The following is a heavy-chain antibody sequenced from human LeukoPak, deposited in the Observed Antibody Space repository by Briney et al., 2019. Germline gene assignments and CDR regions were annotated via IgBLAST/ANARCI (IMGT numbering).Heavy chain of an antibody. CDR3: ARHGYFDWLLAAAAFDI. J-gene: IGHJ3*02. CDR2: IYPGDSDT. Sequence: GESLKISCKGSGYSFTSYWIGWVRQMPGKGLEWMGIIYPGDSDTRYSPSFQGQVTISADKSISTAYLQWSSLKASDTAMYYCARHGYFDWLLAAAAFDIWGQGTMVTVSS. V-gene: IGHV5-51*01. D-gene: IGHD3-9*01. CDR1: GYSFTSYW.